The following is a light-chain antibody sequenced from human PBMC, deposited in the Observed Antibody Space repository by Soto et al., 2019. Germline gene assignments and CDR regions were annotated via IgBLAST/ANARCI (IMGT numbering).Light chain of an antibody. V-gene: IGLV2-14*01. J-gene: IGLJ3*02. Sequence: QSALTQPASVSGSPGRSITISCTGASSDVGIYNYVSWYQHHPGKAPRLIIYEVNSRPSGVSHRFSGSKSGNTASLTISGLQAEDEADYYCSSYTSRSTWVFGGGTKFTVL. CDR1: SSDVGIYNY. CDR2: EVN. CDR3: SSYTSRSTWV.